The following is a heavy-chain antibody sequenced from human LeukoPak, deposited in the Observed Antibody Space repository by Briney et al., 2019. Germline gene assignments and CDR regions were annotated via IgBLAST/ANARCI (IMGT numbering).Heavy chain of an antibody. CDR3: ARDYYDSSGNYYYYGMDV. Sequence: GRSLRLSCAASGFTFSSYAMHWVRQAPGKGLEWVAVISYDGSNKYYADSVKGRFTISRDNSKNTLYLQMNSLRAEDTAVYYCARDYYDSSGNYYYYGMDVWGQGTTVTVSS. CDR1: GFTFSSYA. D-gene: IGHD3-22*01. J-gene: IGHJ6*02. V-gene: IGHV3-30*04. CDR2: ISYDGSNK.